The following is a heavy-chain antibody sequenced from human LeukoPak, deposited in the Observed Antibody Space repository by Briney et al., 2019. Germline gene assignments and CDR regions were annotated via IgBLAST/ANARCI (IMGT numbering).Heavy chain of an antibody. D-gene: IGHD6-19*01. Sequence: GGSLRLSCAASGFTFSSYSMNWVRQAPGTGLECVSSISSSSSYIYYADTVKGRFTISRDNAKNSLYLHMNSLRAEDTAVYYCARDAVAGARFDYWGQGTLVTVSS. J-gene: IGHJ4*02. CDR2: ISSSSSYI. V-gene: IGHV3-21*01. CDR1: GFTFSSYS. CDR3: ARDAVAGARFDY.